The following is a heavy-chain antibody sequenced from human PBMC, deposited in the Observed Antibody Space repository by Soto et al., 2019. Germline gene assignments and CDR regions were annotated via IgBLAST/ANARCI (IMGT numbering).Heavy chain of an antibody. CDR3: GGKNYDSSGYFDY. Sequence: PSETLSLTCTVPGGSISSYYWSWIRQPPGKGLEWIGYMYYSGSTNYNPSLKSRVTISVDTSKNQFSLKLGSVTAADTAVYYCGGKNYDSSGYFDYWGQGTLVTVSS. CDR2: MYYSGST. J-gene: IGHJ4*02. CDR1: GGSISSYY. D-gene: IGHD3-22*01. V-gene: IGHV4-59*01.